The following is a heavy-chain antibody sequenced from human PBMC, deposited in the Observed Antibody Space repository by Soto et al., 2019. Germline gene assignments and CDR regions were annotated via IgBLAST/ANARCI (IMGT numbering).Heavy chain of an antibody. D-gene: IGHD3-9*01. Sequence: PGGSLRLSCAASGFTFSGSAMHWVRQASGKGLEWVGRIRSKANSYATAYAASVKGRFTISRDDSKNTAYLQMNSLKTEDTAVYYCIRPYDILPGSNYCFDKWGQGTLVSVSS. CDR1: GFTFSGSA. CDR3: IRPYDILPGSNYCFDK. CDR2: IRSKANSYAT. J-gene: IGHJ4*02. V-gene: IGHV3-73*01.